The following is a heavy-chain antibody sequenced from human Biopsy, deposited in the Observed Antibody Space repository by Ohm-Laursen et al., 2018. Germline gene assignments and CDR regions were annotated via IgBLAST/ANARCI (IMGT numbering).Heavy chain of an antibody. CDR2: ISETSSHI. CDR1: GFSVSSYD. J-gene: IGHJ6*02. Sequence: SLRLSCAASGFSVSSYDMNWVRQAPGKGLEWISYISETSSHIYDADSVRGRFTVARDIAKNSLYLQLNSLRVEDTAGYYCASDSSRRAREGGMDVWGQGTTVTVS. D-gene: IGHD6-6*01. CDR3: ASDSSRRAREGGMDV. V-gene: IGHV3-21*01.